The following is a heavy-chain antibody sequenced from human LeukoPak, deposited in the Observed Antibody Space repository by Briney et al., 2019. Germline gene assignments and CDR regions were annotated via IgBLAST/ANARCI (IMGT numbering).Heavy chain of an antibody. D-gene: IGHD4-17*01. V-gene: IGHV3-30*18. CDR2: ISYDGSNK. J-gene: IGHJ6*02. CDR1: GFTFSSYG. Sequence: PGGSLRLSCAASGFTFSSYGMHWVRQAPGKGLEWVAVISYDGSNKYYADSVKGRFTISRDNSKNTLYLQMNSLRAEDTAVYYCAKDQRWGYGDYNYYYYGMDVWGQGTTVTVSS. CDR3: AKDQRWGYGDYNYYYYGMDV.